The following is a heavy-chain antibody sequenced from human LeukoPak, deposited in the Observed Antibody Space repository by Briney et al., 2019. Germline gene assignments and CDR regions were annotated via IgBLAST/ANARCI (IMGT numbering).Heavy chain of an antibody. CDR2: ISAYNGNT. V-gene: IGHV1-18*01. Sequence: ASVKVSCKASGYTFTSYGISWVRQAPGQGLEWMGWISAYNGNTNYAQKLQGRVTMTTDTSTSTVYMELSSLRSEDTAVYYCARGSDSSGHEYFQHWGQGTLVTVSS. D-gene: IGHD3-22*01. J-gene: IGHJ1*01. CDR3: ARGSDSSGHEYFQH. CDR1: GYTFTSYG.